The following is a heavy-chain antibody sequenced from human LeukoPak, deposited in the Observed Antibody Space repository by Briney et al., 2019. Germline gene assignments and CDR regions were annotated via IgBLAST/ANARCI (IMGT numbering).Heavy chain of an antibody. CDR1: GGSFSGYY. D-gene: IGHD6-19*01. CDR2: INHSGST. CDR3: ARGRGSGRPRYIWFDP. Sequence: PSETLSLTCAVYGGSFSGYYWSWIRQPPGKGLEWIGEINHSGSTNYNPSLKSRVTISVDTSKNQFSLKLSSVTAADTAVYYCARGRGSGRPRYIWFDPWGQGTLVTVSS. J-gene: IGHJ5*02. V-gene: IGHV4-34*01.